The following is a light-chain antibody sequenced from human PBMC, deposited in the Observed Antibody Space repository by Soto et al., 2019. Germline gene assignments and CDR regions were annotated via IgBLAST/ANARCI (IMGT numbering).Light chain of an antibody. CDR1: QSVNSK. J-gene: IGKJ1*01. CDR3: QQHNDWPPWS. V-gene: IGKV3-15*01. Sequence: EIAMTQSPGTLSVSPGERATLSCRASQSVNSKLAWYQQIPGQPPRLLIYGASTRATGVPARFSGSGSGTEFTLTISSLQSEDSAVYFCQQHNDWPPWSFGQGPKVEIK. CDR2: GAS.